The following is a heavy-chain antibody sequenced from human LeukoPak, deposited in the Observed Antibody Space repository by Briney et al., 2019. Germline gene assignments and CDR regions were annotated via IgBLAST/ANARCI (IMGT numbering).Heavy chain of an antibody. J-gene: IGHJ4*02. CDR3: ARYYGSGNFDY. CDR2: IKEDGGEK. Sequence: GGSPRLSCAASGFTFSSYWMTWVRQAPGKGLEWVANIKEDGGEKYYVDSVKGRFTISRDNAKNSLYLQMNSLRAEDTAVYHCARYYGSGNFDYWGQGTLVTVSS. D-gene: IGHD3-10*01. CDR1: GFTFSSYW. V-gene: IGHV3-7*04.